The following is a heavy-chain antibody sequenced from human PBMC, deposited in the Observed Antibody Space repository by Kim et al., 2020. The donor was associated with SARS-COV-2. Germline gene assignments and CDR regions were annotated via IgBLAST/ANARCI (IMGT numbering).Heavy chain of an antibody. V-gene: IGHV4-34*01. CDR3: ASYFRFGELVGFDP. Sequence: SETLSLTCAVYGGSFSGYYWSWIRQPPGKGLEWIGEINHSGSTNYNPSLKSRVTISVDTSKNQFSLKLSSVTAADTAVYYCASYFRFGELVGFDPWGQGTLVTVSS. D-gene: IGHD3-16*01. J-gene: IGHJ5*02. CDR2: INHSGST. CDR1: GGSFSGYY.